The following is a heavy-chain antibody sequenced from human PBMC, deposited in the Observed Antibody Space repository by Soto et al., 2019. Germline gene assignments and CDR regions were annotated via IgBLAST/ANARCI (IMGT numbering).Heavy chain of an antibody. CDR3: APGVTGYGRGWADKPLDS. CDR1: TVYFAIYG. CDR2: ISFDGTEK. V-gene: IGHV3-30*02. D-gene: IGHD6-19*01. J-gene: IGHJ5*01. Sequence: PGGSLRLSWRTSTVYFAIYGIYWVRQSPGRGLECLAYISFDGTEKHYADSVKARLTMSKDQSESETPFFFLMDTLKRDDTAVYHCAPGVTGYGRGWADKPLDSWGRGTLVTVSS.